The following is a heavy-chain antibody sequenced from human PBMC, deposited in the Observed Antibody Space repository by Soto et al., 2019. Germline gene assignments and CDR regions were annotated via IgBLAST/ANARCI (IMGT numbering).Heavy chain of an antibody. CDR2: ITHGGST. CDR3: ARARFDSWSHIYYGLDV. CDR1: GGSFSAYS. Sequence: QVQLQQWGAGSLKPSETLSLTCGVYGGSFSAYSWTWLRQSPGKGLEWIGEITHGGSTDYNPALKGRLVMSVDTSKHQFSLRVTSVTAADAAVYFCARARFDSWSHIYYGLDVWGQGTTVTVSS. J-gene: IGHJ6*02. V-gene: IGHV4-34*01. D-gene: IGHD3-3*01.